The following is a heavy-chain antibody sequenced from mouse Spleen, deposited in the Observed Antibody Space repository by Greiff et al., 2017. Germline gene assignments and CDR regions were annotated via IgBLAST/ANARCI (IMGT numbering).Heavy chain of an antibody. J-gene: IGHJ3*01. Sequence: VKLQQPGAELVKPGASVKVSCKASGYTFTSYWMHWVKQRPGQGLEWIGGIHPSDSNTNYNQKFKGKATLTVDKSSSTAYMQLSSLTSEDSAVYYCAVPLFAYWGQGTLVTVSA. CDR1: GYTFTSYW. V-gene: IGHV1-74*01. CDR3: AVPLFAY. CDR2: IHPSDSNT.